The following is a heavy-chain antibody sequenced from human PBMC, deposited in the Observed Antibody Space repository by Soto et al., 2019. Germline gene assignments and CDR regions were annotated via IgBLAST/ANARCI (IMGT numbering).Heavy chain of an antibody. D-gene: IGHD2-21*02. CDR2: IYYSGST. Sequence: PSETLSLTCTVSGGSISSGGYYWSWIRQHPGKGLEWIGYIYYSGSTNYNPSLKSRVTISVDTSKNQFSLKLSSVTAADTAVYYCARGSERGGGNSGYYYGMDVWGQGTTVTVSS. CDR3: ARGSERGGGNSGYYYGMDV. J-gene: IGHJ6*02. CDR1: GGSISSGGYY. V-gene: IGHV4-31*03.